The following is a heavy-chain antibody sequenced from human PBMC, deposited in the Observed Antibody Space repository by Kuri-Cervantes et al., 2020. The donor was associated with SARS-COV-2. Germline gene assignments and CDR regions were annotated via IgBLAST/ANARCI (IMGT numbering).Heavy chain of an antibody. J-gene: IGHJ2*01. CDR1: GGSIGSGSYY. D-gene: IGHD3-22*01. CDR2: VYTSGST. CDR3: ARDSPGRYYDSSGYAPWPRYFDL. Sequence: SETLSLTCTVSGGSIGSGSYYWNWIRQPAGKGLEWIGRVYTSGSTNYNSSLKRRVATSLDTSTNQFSLKLSSVTAADTAVYYCARDSPGRYYDSSGYAPWPRYFDLWGRGTLVTVSS. V-gene: IGHV4-61*02.